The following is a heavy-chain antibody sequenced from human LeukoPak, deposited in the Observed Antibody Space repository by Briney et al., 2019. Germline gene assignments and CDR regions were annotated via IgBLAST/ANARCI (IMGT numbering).Heavy chain of an antibody. CDR2: IYYSGST. Sequence: SETLSLTCTVSGGSISSHYWSWIRQPPGKGLEWIGYIYYSGSTNYNPSLKGRVTISVDTSKNQFSLKLSSVTAADTAVYYCARLAAAGSLRYYYYMDVWGKGTTVTVSS. CDR3: ARLAAAGSLRYYYYMDV. CDR1: GGSISSHY. J-gene: IGHJ6*03. D-gene: IGHD6-13*01. V-gene: IGHV4-59*11.